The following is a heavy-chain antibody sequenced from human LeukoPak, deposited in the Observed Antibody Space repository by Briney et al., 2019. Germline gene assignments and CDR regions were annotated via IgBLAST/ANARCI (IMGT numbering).Heavy chain of an antibody. J-gene: IGHJ6*02. CDR1: GFTFSSYA. CDR2: ISYDGSNK. CDR3: AREGNRGGIVVVPAAIIYGMDV. Sequence: GGSLRLSCAASGFTFSSYAMHWVRRAPGKGLEWVAVISYDGSNKYCADYVKGRFTISRDNSKNTLYLQMNSLRAEDTAVYYCAREGNRGGIVVVPAAIIYGMDVWGQGTTVTVSS. D-gene: IGHD2-2*01. V-gene: IGHV3-30*04.